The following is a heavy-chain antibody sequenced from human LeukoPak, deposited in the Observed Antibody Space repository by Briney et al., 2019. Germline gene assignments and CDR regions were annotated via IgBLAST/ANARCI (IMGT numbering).Heavy chain of an antibody. J-gene: IGHJ4*02. V-gene: IGHV4-59*01. CDR1: GGSISSYY. CDR3: ARAEKGYSSIDY. Sequence: SETLSLTCTVSGGSISSYYWSWIRQPPGKGLEWIGYIYYSGSTNYNPSLKSRVTISVDTPKNQFSLKLSSVTAADTAVYYCARAEKGYSSIDYWGQGTLVTVSS. CDR2: IYYSGST. D-gene: IGHD6-13*01.